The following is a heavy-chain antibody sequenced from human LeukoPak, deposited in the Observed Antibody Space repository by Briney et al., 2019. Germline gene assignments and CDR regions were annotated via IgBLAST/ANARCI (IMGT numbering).Heavy chain of an antibody. V-gene: IGHV3-7*03. J-gene: IGHJ4*02. CDR3: AKAARYFDWLLWEYYFDY. CDR1: GFSFSTYW. Sequence: PGGSLRLSCAPSGFSFSTYWMSWVRQAPGKGLEWVANIREDGSQKYYVDSVKGRFTISRDNAKNSLYLQMNSPRAEDTALYYCAKAARYFDWLLWEYYFDYWGQGTLVTVSS. CDR2: IREDGSQK. D-gene: IGHD3-9*01.